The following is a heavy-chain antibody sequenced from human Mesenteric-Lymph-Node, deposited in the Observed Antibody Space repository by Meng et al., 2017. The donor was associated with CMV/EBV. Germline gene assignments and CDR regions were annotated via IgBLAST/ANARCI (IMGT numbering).Heavy chain of an antibody. J-gene: IGHJ6*02. CDR3: ARGPPIFGVVILYYYYGMDV. Sequence: SETLSLTCAVYGGSFSGYYWSWIRQPPRKGLEWIGEINHSGSTNYNPSLKSRVTISVDTSKNQFSLKLSSVTAADTAVYYCARGPPIFGVVILYYYYGMDVWGQGTTVTVSS. D-gene: IGHD3-3*01. CDR2: INHSGST. V-gene: IGHV4-34*01. CDR1: GGSFSGYY.